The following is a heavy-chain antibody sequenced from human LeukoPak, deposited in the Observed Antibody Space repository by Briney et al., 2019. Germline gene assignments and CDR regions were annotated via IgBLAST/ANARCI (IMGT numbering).Heavy chain of an antibody. J-gene: IGHJ4*02. V-gene: IGHV3-23*01. D-gene: IGHD3-16*02. CDR3: ARESGWAGLSTDY. CDR2: ISGSGGST. Sequence: PGGSLRLSCAASGFTFSSYAMSWVRQAPGKGLEWVSAISGSGGSTYSADSVKGRFTISRDNAKNTLYLQMNSLRAEDTAVYYCARESGWAGLSTDYWGQGTLVTVSS. CDR1: GFTFSSYA.